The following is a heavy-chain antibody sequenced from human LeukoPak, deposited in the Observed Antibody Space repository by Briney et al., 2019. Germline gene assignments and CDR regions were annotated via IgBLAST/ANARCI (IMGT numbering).Heavy chain of an antibody. V-gene: IGHV4-59*01. CDR3: AREMKGAVGAFDI. CDR2: IYYSGST. Sequence: KPSETLSLTCTVSGGSISSYYWSWIRQPPGKGLEWIGYIYYSGSTNYNPSLKSRVTISVDTSKNQFSLKLSSVTAADTAVYYCAREMKGAVGAFDIWGQGTMVTVSS. J-gene: IGHJ3*02. D-gene: IGHD1-26*01. CDR1: GGSISSYY.